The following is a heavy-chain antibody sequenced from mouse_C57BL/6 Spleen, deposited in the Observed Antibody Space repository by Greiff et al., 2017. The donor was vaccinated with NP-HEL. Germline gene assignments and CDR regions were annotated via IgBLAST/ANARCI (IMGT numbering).Heavy chain of an antibody. J-gene: IGHJ4*01. V-gene: IGHV5-16*01. D-gene: IGHD1-1*01. Sequence: EVQLQESEGGLVQPGSSMKLSCTASGFTFSDYYMAWVRQVPEKGLEWVANINYDGSSTYYLDSLKSRFIISRDNAKNILYLQMSSLKSEDTATYYCARDMDYYGSSYGAMDYWGQGTSVTVSS. CDR1: GFTFSDYY. CDR3: ARDMDYYGSSYGAMDY. CDR2: INYDGSST.